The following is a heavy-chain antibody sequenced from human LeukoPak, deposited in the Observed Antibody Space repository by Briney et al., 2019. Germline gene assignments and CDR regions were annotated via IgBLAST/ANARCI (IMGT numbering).Heavy chain of an antibody. J-gene: IGHJ4*02. V-gene: IGHV3-15*07. CDR2: IRTKSDGETV. CDR1: GFTFSSAC. D-gene: IGHD3-16*01. CDR3: ATPALGRRLYYYDY. Sequence: GGSLRLSCAASGFTFSSACLSWVRQAPGKGLEWVGRIRTKSDGETVDYAAPVKGRLTISRDDSKNTLFLQMNSLKTEDTAVYYCATPALGRRLYYYDYWGQGTLVTVSP.